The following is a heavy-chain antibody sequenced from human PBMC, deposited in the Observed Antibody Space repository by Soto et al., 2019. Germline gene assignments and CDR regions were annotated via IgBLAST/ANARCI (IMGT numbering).Heavy chain of an antibody. CDR2: INHSGST. CDR1: GGSFSGYY. Sequence: QVQLQQWGAGLLKPSETLSLTCAVYGGSFSGYYWSWIRQPPGKGLEWIGEINHSGSTNYNPSLKSRVTISVDTSKNPFSLKQSSVTAADTAVYYCARGLGVPGQQLDAFDIWGQGTMLTVSS. V-gene: IGHV4-34*01. J-gene: IGHJ3*02. D-gene: IGHD6-13*01. CDR3: ARGLGVPGQQLDAFDI.